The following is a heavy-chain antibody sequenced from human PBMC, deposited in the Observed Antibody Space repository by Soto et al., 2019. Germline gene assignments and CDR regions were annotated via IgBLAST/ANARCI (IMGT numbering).Heavy chain of an antibody. CDR1: GGTFSRYS. J-gene: IGHJ5*02. CDR2: IIPIFGTA. V-gene: IGHV1-69*01. D-gene: IGHD1-26*01. CDR3: ARDGGRHSGGIEH. Sequence: QVQLVQSGAEVKKPGSSVKVSCKASGGTFSRYSITWVRQAPGQGLEWMGEIIPIFGTANYAQKFQGSVTITADESTSTAYMELSRLRSEDTAVYYCARDGGRHSGGIEHWGRGNRVTVSS.